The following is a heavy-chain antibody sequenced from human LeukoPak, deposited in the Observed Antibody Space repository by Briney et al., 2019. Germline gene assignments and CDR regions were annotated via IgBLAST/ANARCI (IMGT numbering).Heavy chain of an antibody. D-gene: IGHD3-10*01. V-gene: IGHV3-30*18. CDR1: GFTFSSYG. J-gene: IGHJ3*02. Sequence: GGSLRLSCAASGFTFSSYGMHWVRQAPGKGLEWVAVISYDGSNKYYADSVKGRFTISRDNSKNTLYLQMNSLRAEDTAVYYCAKERVYGSGTADAFDIWGQGTMVTVSS. CDR3: AKERVYGSGTADAFDI. CDR2: ISYDGSNK.